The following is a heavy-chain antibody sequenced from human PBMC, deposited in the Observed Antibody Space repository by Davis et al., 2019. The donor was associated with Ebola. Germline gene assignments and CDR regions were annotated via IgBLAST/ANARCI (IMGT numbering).Heavy chain of an antibody. CDR3: ASIYNYYYMDV. Sequence: GESLKIPCSVSGFTVSHSYMNWVRQAPGKGLEWVSVIYSDGTTYYADSVKGRFTISRDNSKNTLFLQMNSLRAEDTAVYFCASIYNYYYMDVWGKGTTVIVSS. V-gene: IGHV3-53*01. CDR2: IYSDGTT. D-gene: IGHD3-10*01. J-gene: IGHJ6*03. CDR1: GFTVSHSY.